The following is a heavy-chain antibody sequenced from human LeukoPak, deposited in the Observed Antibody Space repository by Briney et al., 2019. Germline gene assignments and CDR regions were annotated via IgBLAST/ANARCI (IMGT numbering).Heavy chain of an antibody. CDR3: ARAIRDPWLTIAC. CDR2: IKQDGSAK. V-gene: IGHV3-7*04. J-gene: IGHJ4*02. CDR1: GFTFRNYW. D-gene: IGHD6-19*01. Sequence: GGSLRLSGAASGFTFRNYWMNGVRQAPGKGLEWVANIKQDGSAKYYVDSVKGRFTISRDNAKNSLYLQMNSLGAEDTAVYYFARAIRDPWLTIACWGQATLVTFSS.